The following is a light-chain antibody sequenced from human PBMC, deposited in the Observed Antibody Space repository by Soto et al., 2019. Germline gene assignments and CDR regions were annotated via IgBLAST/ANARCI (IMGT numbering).Light chain of an antibody. J-gene: IGLJ3*02. Sequence: QSVLTQPASVSGSPGQSITISCTGTSSDVGGYNYVSWYQQHPGKAPKLMIYEVSNRPSGVSNRFSGSKSGNTASLTISGLQAEDEADYYCSSYAGSKTLVFGGGTKLTVL. CDR1: SSDVGGYNY. V-gene: IGLV2-14*01. CDR3: SSYAGSKTLV. CDR2: EVS.